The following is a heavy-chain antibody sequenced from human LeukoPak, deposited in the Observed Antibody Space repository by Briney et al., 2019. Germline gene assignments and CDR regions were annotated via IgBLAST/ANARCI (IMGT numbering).Heavy chain of an antibody. Sequence: QPGGSLRLSCAASGFTFDDYAMHWVRQAPGKGLEWVSLISGDGGSTYYADSVKGRFTISRDNSRNSLYLQMNSLRTEDTALYYCAKASRAYGSDAFDIWGQGTMVTVSS. CDR3: AKASRAYGSDAFDI. J-gene: IGHJ3*02. CDR1: GFTFDDYA. D-gene: IGHD4-17*01. V-gene: IGHV3-43*02. CDR2: ISGDGGST.